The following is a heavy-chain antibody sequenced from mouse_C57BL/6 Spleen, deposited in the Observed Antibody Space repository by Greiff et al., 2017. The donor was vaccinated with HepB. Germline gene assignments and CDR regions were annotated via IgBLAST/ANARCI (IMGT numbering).Heavy chain of an antibody. J-gene: IGHJ2*01. CDR3: ARWYYYVSPYFDY. D-gene: IGHD1-1*01. V-gene: IGHV3-6*01. CDR1: GYSITSGYY. Sequence: VQLKESGPGLVKPSQSLSLTCSVTGYSITSGYYWNWIRQFPGNKLEWMGYISDDGSNNYNPSLKNRISITRDTSKNQFFLKLNSVTTEDTATYYCARWYYYVSPYFDYWGQGTTLTVSS. CDR2: ISDDGSN.